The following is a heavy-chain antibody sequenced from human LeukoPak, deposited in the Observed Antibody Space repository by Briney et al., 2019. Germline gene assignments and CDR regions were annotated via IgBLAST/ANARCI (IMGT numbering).Heavy chain of an antibody. Sequence: GASVKVSCKASGYTFTGYYMHWVRQAPGQGLEWMGWINPNSGGTNYAQKFQGRVTMTRDTSISTAYMELSRLRSDDTAVYYCARAGDYYGSGSYYHYYYYMDVWGKGTTVTISS. D-gene: IGHD3-10*01. V-gene: IGHV1-2*02. CDR1: GYTFTGYY. CDR2: INPNSGGT. CDR3: ARAGDYYGSGSYYHYYYYMDV. J-gene: IGHJ6*03.